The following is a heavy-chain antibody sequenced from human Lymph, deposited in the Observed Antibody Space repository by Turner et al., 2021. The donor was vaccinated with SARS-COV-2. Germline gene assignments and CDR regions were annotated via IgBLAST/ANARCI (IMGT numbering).Heavy chain of an antibody. J-gene: IGHJ4*02. CDR1: GGTFSTYA. CDR2: TIPIFGIA. V-gene: IGHV1-69*10. CDR3: ARDATGPLGY. Sequence: QVQLVQSWAEVRKPGSSVKVSCKASGGTFSTYAISWVRQAPGQGLEWLGGTIPIFGIANYAQKFQGRVTITADKFTSTADMELSSLRSEDTAVYYCARDATGPLGYWGRGTLVTVSS. D-gene: IGHD1-1*01.